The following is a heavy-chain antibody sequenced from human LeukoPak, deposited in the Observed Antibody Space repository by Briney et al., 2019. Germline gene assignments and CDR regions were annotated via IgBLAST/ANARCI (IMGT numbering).Heavy chain of an antibody. CDR2: ISSSSSYI. V-gene: IGHV3-21*01. J-gene: IGHJ6*02. CDR1: GFTFSSYW. CDR3: ARGSGVVIEYYYYGMDV. Sequence: GGSLRLSCAASGFTFSSYWMHWVRQAPGKGLEWVSSISSSSSYIYYADSVKGRFTISRDNAKNSLYLQMNSLRAEDTAVYYCARGSGVVIEYYYYGMDVWGQGTTVTVSS. D-gene: IGHD3-3*01.